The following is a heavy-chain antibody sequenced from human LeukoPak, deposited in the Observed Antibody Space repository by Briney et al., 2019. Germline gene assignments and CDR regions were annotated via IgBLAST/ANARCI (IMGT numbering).Heavy chain of an antibody. CDR3: TTASYYDSSGYYS. J-gene: IGHJ5*02. Sequence: PGGSLRLSCAASGFTFSNAWMSWVRQAPGKGLEWVGRIKSKTDGGTTDYAAPVKGRFTISRDDSKNTLYLQMNSLKTEDTAVYYCTTASYYDSSGYYSWGQGTLVTVSS. V-gene: IGHV3-15*01. CDR1: GFTFSNAW. D-gene: IGHD3-22*01. CDR2: IKSKTDGGTT.